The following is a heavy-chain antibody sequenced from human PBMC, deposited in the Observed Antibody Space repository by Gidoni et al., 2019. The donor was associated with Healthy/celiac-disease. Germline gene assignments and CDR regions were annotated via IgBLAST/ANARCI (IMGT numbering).Heavy chain of an antibody. CDR3: AKDCSGGSCSVGFDY. D-gene: IGHD2-15*01. CDR2: ISCSGGST. J-gene: IGHJ4*02. V-gene: IGHV3-23*04. Sequence: EVQLVESGGGLVQPGGSLRLSCAAYGFTFSSDAMSWVRQAPGKGLEWVSAISCSGGSTYYADSVKGRFTISRDNSKNTLYLQMNSLRAEDTAVYYCAKDCSGGSCSVGFDYWGQGTLVTVSS. CDR1: GFTFSSDA.